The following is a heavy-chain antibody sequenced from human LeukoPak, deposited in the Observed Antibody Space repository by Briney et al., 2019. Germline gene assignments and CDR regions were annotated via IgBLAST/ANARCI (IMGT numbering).Heavy chain of an antibody. CDR1: GDSISSGNYH. J-gene: IGHJ4*02. CDR3: TRVRQGSQSDY. V-gene: IGHV4-39*07. CDR2: IHHSGNA. Sequence: PSETLSLTCTVSGDSISSGNYHWAWIRQPPGKGLECIGSIHHSGNAYYNPSLESRVTISVDMSKNQFSLQLRSVTAADTAVYYCTRVRQGSQSDYWGQGTLVTVSS.